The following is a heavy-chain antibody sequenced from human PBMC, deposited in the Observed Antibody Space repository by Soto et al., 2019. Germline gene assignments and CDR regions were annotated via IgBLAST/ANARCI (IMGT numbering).Heavy chain of an antibody. CDR3: ARPQPGYSSGWPLGRAFDI. V-gene: IGHV6-1*01. Sequence: SQTLSLTCAISGDSVSSNSAAWNWLRQSPSRGLEWLGRTYYRSKWYNDYVVSVKSRITINPDTSKNQFSLQLNSVTPEDTAVYYCARPQPGYSSGWPLGRAFDIWGQGTMVTV. J-gene: IGHJ3*02. CDR2: TYYRSKWYN. CDR1: GDSVSSNSAA. D-gene: IGHD6-19*01.